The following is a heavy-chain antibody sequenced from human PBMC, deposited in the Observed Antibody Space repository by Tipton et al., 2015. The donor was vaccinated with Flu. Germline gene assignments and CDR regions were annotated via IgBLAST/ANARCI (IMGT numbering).Heavy chain of an antibody. J-gene: IGHJ4*02. CDR1: GGSISDYY. Sequence: LRLSCTVSGGSISDYYWSWIRQPPGKGLVWIAYSSGSSGHTNYNPSLKSRGTISVDTSKNQFSLKLSSVTAADTAVYYCATYYYGSGTQSAFDYWGQGTLVTVSS. D-gene: IGHD3-10*01. CDR3: ATYYYGSGTQSAFDY. V-gene: IGHV4-4*08. CDR2: SSGSSGHT.